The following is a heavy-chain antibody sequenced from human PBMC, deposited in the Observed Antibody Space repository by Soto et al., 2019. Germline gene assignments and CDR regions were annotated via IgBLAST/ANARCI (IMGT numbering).Heavy chain of an antibody. D-gene: IGHD4-17*01. CDR3: AGHGGYSY. J-gene: IGHJ4*02. Sequence: GGSLRLSCAATGFNLRANGMSWFRQAPGKGLEWVSSFASGADDTWYADSLEGRFTISRDKSKNTMYLQMNSLRAEDTALYYCAGHGGYSYLGQGTLVTVSS. V-gene: IGHV3-23*01. CDR2: FASGADDT. CDR1: GFNLRANG.